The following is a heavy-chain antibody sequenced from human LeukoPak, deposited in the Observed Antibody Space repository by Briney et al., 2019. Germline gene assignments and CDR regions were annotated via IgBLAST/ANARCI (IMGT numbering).Heavy chain of an antibody. CDR3: AKDYCSSTSCYVLDY. V-gene: IGHV4-39*07. CDR2: IYYSGST. D-gene: IGHD2-2*01. CDR1: GGSISSSSYY. Sequence: PSETLSLTCTVSGGSISSSSYYWGWIRQPPGKGLEWIGSIYYSGSTYYNPSLKSRVTISVDASKNQFSLKLSSVTAADTAVYYCAKDYCSSTSCYVLDYWGQGTLVTVSS. J-gene: IGHJ4*02.